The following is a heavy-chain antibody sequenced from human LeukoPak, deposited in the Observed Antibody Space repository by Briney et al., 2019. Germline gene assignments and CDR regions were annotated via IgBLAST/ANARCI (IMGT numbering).Heavy chain of an antibody. CDR1: GFTFSSYA. CDR3: ARVSKKQWLVGYYFDY. Sequence: PGGSLRLSCAASGFTFSSYAMHWVRQAPGKGLEWVAVISYDGSNKYYADSVKGRFTISRDNSKNSLYLQMNSLRAEDTAVYYCARVSKKQWLVGYYFDYWGQGTLVTVSS. CDR2: ISYDGSNK. V-gene: IGHV3-30-3*01. D-gene: IGHD6-19*01. J-gene: IGHJ4*02.